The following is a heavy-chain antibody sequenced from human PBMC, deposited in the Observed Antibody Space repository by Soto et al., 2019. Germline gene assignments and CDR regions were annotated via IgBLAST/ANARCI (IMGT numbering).Heavy chain of an antibody. CDR2: INHSGST. CDR3: ARARSSGYYFDY. J-gene: IGHJ4*02. Sequence: QVQLQQWGAGLLKPSETLSLTCAVYGGSFSGYYWSWIRQPPGKGLEWIGEINHSGSTNYNPSLKSRVTISVDTSKNQFSLKLSSETAADTAVYYCARARSSGYYFDYWGQGTLVTVSS. CDR1: GGSFSGYY. V-gene: IGHV4-34*01.